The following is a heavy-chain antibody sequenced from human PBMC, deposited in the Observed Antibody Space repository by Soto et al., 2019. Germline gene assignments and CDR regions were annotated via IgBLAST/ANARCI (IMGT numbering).Heavy chain of an antibody. J-gene: IGHJ4*02. Sequence: QVQLVESGGGVVQPGRSLRLSCAASGFTFSSYAMHWVRQAPGKGLEWVAVISYDGSNKYYADSVKGRFTISRDNSKNTLYLQMNSLRAEDTAVYYCARDFLAMFDYWGQGTLVTVSS. V-gene: IGHV3-30-3*01. CDR3: ARDFLAMFDY. CDR1: GFTFSSYA. CDR2: ISYDGSNK. D-gene: IGHD5-18*01.